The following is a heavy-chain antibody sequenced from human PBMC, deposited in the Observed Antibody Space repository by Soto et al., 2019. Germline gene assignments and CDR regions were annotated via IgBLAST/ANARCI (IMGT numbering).Heavy chain of an antibody. J-gene: IGHJ5*02. D-gene: IGHD2-21*01. CDR1: GGSISTSRSY. CDR3: ARQPTTGDTDLWFDP. Sequence: QLQLLESGPGLVKASETLSLTCNVSGGSISTSRSYWAWIRQPPGKGLEWLANIFYSGSTYYNPSIASSVTVSVDTSKNQFSLKLRSVTAADSAVYYCARQPTTGDTDLWFDPWGQGTLVTVSS. CDR2: IFYSGST. V-gene: IGHV4-39*01.